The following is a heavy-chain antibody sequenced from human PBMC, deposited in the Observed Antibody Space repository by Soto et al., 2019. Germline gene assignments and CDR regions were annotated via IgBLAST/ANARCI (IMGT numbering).Heavy chain of an antibody. J-gene: IGHJ5*02. D-gene: IGHD2-8*01. CDR1: GYTFTSYD. Sequence: QVQLVQSGAEVKKPGASVKVSCKASGYTFTSYDINWVRQATGQGLEWMGWMNPNSGNTGYAQKFQGRVTMTRNTSISTAYMELSSLRSEDTAVYYCARGGCCTNGVCYTYNWFDPWGQGTLVTVSS. V-gene: IGHV1-8*01. CDR3: ARGGCCTNGVCYTYNWFDP. CDR2: MNPNSGNT.